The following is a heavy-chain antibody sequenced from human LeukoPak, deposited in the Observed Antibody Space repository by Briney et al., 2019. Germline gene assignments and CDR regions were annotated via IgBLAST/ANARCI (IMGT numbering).Heavy chain of an antibody. CDR1: GFTFGDYA. V-gene: IGHV3-49*03. CDR2: IRSKAYGGTT. J-gene: IGHJ3*02. CDR3: TREGGYFGSGSYSALHDAFDI. Sequence: GRSLRLSCTASGFTFGDYAMSWFRQAPGKGLEWVGFIRSKAYGGTTEYAASVKGRFTISRDDSKSIAYLQMNSLKTEYTAVYYCTREGGYFGSGSYSALHDAFDIWGQGTMVTVSS. D-gene: IGHD3-10*01.